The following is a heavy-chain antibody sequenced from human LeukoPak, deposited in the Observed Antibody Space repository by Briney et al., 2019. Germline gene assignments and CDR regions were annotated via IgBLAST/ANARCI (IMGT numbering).Heavy chain of an antibody. J-gene: IGHJ4*02. CDR2: ISGTGGT. CDR1: GLAVRNNA. V-gene: IGHV3-23*01. CDR3: ATLYHDNGAY. Sequence: HPGGSLRLSCVASGLAVRNNAMKWVRQAPGKGLEWVAAISGTGGTHYAESVKGRFTISRDTSKNTLYLQMNTLRAEDTALYSCATLYHDNGAYWGQGTLVTVSA. D-gene: IGHD4-17*01.